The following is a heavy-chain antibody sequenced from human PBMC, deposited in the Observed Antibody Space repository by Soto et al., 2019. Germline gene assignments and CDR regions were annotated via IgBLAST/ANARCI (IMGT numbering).Heavy chain of an antibody. V-gene: IGHV4-39*01. CDR3: VTSLTGYNKYFDN. CDR2: IYYSGKT. J-gene: IGHJ4*02. CDR1: GGSISSSSCY. D-gene: IGHD3-9*01. Sequence: PTETLSLTCSVSGGSISSSSCYWGWIRQPPGKGLEWIGNIYYSGKTYYTPSLKSRVTISVDTSKNQFSLKLTSVTAADTAVYYCVTSLTGYNKYFDNWGRGTLVTVSS.